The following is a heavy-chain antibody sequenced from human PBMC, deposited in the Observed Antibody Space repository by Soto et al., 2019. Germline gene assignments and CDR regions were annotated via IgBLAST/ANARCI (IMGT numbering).Heavy chain of an antibody. J-gene: IGHJ4*02. V-gene: IGHV4-39*01. CDR1: DGSMNSDKSY. D-gene: IGHD3-22*01. CDR3: ARLGGYVSVGYYYLWDS. CDR2: THHSGCT. Sequence: SETLSLTCRASDGSMNSDKSYWGRSRPPPGKGLEWIGVTHHSGCTSPNLSLKRRVTMCVDASRNQFSLKLSSMTAADTSVYYCARLGGYVSVGYYYLWDSWGQGTLVTVSS.